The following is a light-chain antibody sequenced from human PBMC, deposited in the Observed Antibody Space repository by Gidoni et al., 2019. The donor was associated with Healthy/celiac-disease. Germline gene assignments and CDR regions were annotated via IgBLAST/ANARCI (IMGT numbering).Light chain of an antibody. CDR1: KLGDKY. Sequence: SYELTQPPSVSVSPGQTASITFSGEKLGDKYACWYQQKPGQSPVLVIYQDSKRPSGIPERFAGSNSGNTATLTISGTQAMDEADYYCQAWDSSTAVFGGGTKLTVL. CDR3: QAWDSSTAV. J-gene: IGLJ2*01. V-gene: IGLV3-1*01. CDR2: QDS.